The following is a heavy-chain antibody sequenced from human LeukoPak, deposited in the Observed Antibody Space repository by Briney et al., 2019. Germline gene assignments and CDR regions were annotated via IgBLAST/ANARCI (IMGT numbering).Heavy chain of an antibody. D-gene: IGHD2-8*01. CDR2: ISGSGDCT. CDR1: GLTFNNYA. CDR3: AKDRPNYYGTNGQYYTRNGDY. Sequence: GGSLRLSCAASGLTFNNYAMSWVRQAPGKGLEWVSSISGSGDCTFYADSVKGRFTISRDNSKDTLYLQMNSLRVDDKAIYYCAKDRPNYYGTNGQYYTRNGDYWGQGTLVSVSS. J-gene: IGHJ4*02. V-gene: IGHV3-23*01.